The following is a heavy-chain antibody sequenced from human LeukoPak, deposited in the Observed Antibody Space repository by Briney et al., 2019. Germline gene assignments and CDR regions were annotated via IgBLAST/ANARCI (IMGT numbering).Heavy chain of an antibody. Sequence: GGSLRLSCAASGFTFSSYEMNWVRQAPGKGLEWVSYISSSGSTIYYADSVKGRFTISRDNAKNSLYLQMNSLRAEDTAVYYCARGGHRRNWFDPWGQGTLVTVSS. V-gene: IGHV3-48*03. J-gene: IGHJ5*02. D-gene: IGHD3-16*02. CDR1: GFTFSSYE. CDR3: ARGGHRRNWFDP. CDR2: ISSSGSTI.